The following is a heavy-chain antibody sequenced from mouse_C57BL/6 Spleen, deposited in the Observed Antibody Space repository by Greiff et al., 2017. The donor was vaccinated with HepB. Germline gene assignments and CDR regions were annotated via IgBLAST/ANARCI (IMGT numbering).Heavy chain of an antibody. Sequence: VQLVESGAELARPGASVKLSCKASGYTFTSYGISWVKQRTGQGLEWIGEIYPRSGNTYYNEKFKGKATLTADKSSRTAYMELRSLTSEDSAVYFCARDNYGFDYWGQGTTLTVSS. CDR2: IYPRSGNT. J-gene: IGHJ2*01. CDR1: GYTFTSYG. D-gene: IGHD1-1*01. CDR3: ARDNYGFDY. V-gene: IGHV1-81*01.